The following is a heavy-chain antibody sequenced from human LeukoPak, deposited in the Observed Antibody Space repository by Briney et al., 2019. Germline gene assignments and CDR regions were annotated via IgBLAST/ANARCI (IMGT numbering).Heavy chain of an antibody. D-gene: IGHD6-13*01. CDR2: ISGSGGSI. Sequence: GESLRLSCEASGFTFSSYAMSWVRQAPGTGLEWVSAISGSGGSIYYADSVKGRFTISKDSSKNTVYLQMNNLRDEDTALYYCAKDPVYSTSQRYFDYWGQGTLVTVSS. CDR1: GFTFSSYA. V-gene: IGHV3-23*01. J-gene: IGHJ4*02. CDR3: AKDPVYSTSQRYFDY.